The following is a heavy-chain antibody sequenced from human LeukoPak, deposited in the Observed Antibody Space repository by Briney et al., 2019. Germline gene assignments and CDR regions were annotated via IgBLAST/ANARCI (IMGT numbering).Heavy chain of an antibody. CDR3: ARSGSYGDYGSKNYYYYYYMDV. J-gene: IGHJ6*03. D-gene: IGHD4-17*01. CDR1: GFTFSAYG. CDR2: IRSDGGEK. Sequence: PGGSLRLSCAASGFTFSAYGIHWVRQAPGKGLEWVSFIRSDGGEKHYADSVNGRFTISRDNSKNTLYLQMNSLRAEDTAVYYCARSGSYGDYGSKNYYYYYYMDVWGKGTTVTISS. V-gene: IGHV3-30*02.